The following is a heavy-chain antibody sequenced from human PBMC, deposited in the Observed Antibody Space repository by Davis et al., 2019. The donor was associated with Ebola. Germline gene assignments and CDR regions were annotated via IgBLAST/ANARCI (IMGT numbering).Heavy chain of an antibody. V-gene: IGHV3-30*18. CDR1: GFTFSSYA. Sequence: PGGSLRLSCAASGFTFSSYAMSWVRQAPGKGLEWVAVISYDGSNKHYADSVKGRFAISRDNSNNILYLQMNSLRADDTAVYYCANHDYWGQGTLVTVSS. CDR3: ANHDY. J-gene: IGHJ4*02. CDR2: ISYDGSNK.